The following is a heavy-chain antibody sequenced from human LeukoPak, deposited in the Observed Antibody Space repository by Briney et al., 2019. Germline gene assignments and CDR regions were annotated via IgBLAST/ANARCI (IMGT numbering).Heavy chain of an antibody. Sequence: SVKVSCKASGYTFTSYGISWVRQAPGQGLEWMGRIIPILGIANYAQKFQGRVTITADKSTSTAYMELSSLRSEDTAVYYCARDEGVVAAPDAFDIWGQGTMVTVSS. CDR3: ARDEGVVAAPDAFDI. D-gene: IGHD2-15*01. J-gene: IGHJ3*02. CDR1: GYTFTSYG. V-gene: IGHV1-69*04. CDR2: IIPILGIA.